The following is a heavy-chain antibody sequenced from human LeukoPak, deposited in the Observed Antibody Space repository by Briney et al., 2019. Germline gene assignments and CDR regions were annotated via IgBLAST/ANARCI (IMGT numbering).Heavy chain of an antibody. CDR1: GFTFSSYW. V-gene: IGHV3-7*01. CDR2: IKQDGSEK. CDR3: ARSVVPAAIRPDY. J-gene: IGHJ4*02. Sequence: GGSLRLSCAASGFTFSSYWMSWVRQAPGKGLEWVANIKQDGSEKYYVDSVKGRFTISRDNAKNSLYLQMNSLRAEDTAVYYCARSVVPAAIRPDYWGQGTLVTGSS. D-gene: IGHD2-2*01.